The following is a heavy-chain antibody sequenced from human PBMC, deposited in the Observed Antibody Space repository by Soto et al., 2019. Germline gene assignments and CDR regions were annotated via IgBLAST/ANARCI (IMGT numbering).Heavy chain of an antibody. CDR3: VKGMTIGTTPRF. V-gene: IGHV3-64D*08. Sequence: GGSLRLSCSASGFTFSTNAMHWVRQVPGKGLEYVSAVSSNGGTTKYADSVKGRFTISRDNSKNTLYLQMSSLRAEDTAVYYCVKGMTIGTTPRFWGQGTLVTVSS. D-gene: IGHD4-4*01. CDR2: VSSNGGTT. J-gene: IGHJ4*02. CDR1: GFTFSTNA.